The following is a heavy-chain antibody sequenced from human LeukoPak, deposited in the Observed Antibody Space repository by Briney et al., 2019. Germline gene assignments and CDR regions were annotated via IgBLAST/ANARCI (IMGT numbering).Heavy chain of an antibody. CDR3: ARGSRGCGGDCYAFDI. Sequence: SVKVSCKASGGTFSSYAISWVRQAPGQGLEWMGRIIPILGIANYAQKFQGRVTITADKSTSTAYMELSSLRSEDTAVYYCARGSRGCGGDCYAFDIWGQGTMVTVSS. CDR2: IIPILGIA. CDR1: GGTFSSYA. J-gene: IGHJ3*02. V-gene: IGHV1-69*04. D-gene: IGHD2-21*02.